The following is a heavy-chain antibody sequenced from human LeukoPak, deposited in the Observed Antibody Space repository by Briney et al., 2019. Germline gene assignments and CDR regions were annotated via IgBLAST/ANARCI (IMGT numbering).Heavy chain of an antibody. CDR3: ARDFYNLFDY. CDR2: IKEDGSEK. D-gene: IGHD1-1*01. J-gene: IGHJ4*02. CDR1: GFTFSTYW. V-gene: IGHV3-7*01. Sequence: PGGSLRLSCAASGFTFSTYWMSWVRQAPGKGLEWVANIKEDGSEKYYADSVKGRFTISRDNAKNSLYLQMNSLRAEDTAVYYCARDFYNLFDYRGQGTLLTVSS.